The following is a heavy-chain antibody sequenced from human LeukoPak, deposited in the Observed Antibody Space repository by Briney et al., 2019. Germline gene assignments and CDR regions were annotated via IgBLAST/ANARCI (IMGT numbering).Heavy chain of an antibody. D-gene: IGHD6-13*01. CDR3: ARGVKYSSSWYGGYFDY. CDR2: IYYSGST. Sequence: SETLSLTCTVSGGSVSSSSYYWGWIRQPPGKGLEWIGSIYYSGSTYYNPSLKSRVSISVDTSKNQFSLKLSSVTAADTAVYYCARGVKYSSSWYGGYFDYWGQGTLVTVSS. V-gene: IGHV4-39*07. CDR1: GGSVSSSSYY. J-gene: IGHJ4*02.